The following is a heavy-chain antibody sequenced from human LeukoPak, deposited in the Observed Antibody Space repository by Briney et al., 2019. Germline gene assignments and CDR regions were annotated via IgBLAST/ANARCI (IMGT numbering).Heavy chain of an antibody. CDR2: INPSGDKT. V-gene: IGHV1-46*01. CDR1: GFSFRDYH. J-gene: IGHJ5*02. Sequence: ASVKVSCKTFGFSFRDYHMHWVRQAPGQGLEWMGIINPSGDKTIYSQTFQGRVTMTKDMSTTTVYMEMTSLTSEDTAMYYCAKGSGYTYASGALDWFDPWGQGTLVTVSA. D-gene: IGHD3-10*01. CDR3: AKGSGYTYASGALDWFDP.